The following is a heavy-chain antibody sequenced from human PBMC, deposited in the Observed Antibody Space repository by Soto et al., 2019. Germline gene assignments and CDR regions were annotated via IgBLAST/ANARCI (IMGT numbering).Heavy chain of an antibody. CDR3: AKNRGSGSYTNWNCDV. Sequence: EVQVLESGGGLVQPGGSLRLSCAASGFTFSNYAMSWVRQAPGKGLEWVSTIHGGGDYTNYTDSVKGRFTISRDNCWNTLFLQMNSVRAEYTAVYYCAKNRGSGSYTNWNCDVWGRCTLVTVSS. J-gene: IGHJ2*01. V-gene: IGHV3-23*01. CDR2: IHGGGDYT. D-gene: IGHD1-26*01. CDR1: GFTFSNYA.